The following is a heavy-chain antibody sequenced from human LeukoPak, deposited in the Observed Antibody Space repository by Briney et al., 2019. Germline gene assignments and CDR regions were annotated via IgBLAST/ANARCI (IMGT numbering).Heavy chain of an antibody. CDR2: IIPIFGTA. V-gene: IGHV1-69*05. CDR1: GGTFSSYA. J-gene: IGHJ5*02. CDR3: ARDGLEWLLYRYNWFDP. D-gene: IGHD3-3*01. Sequence: SVKVSCKASGGTFSSYAISWVRQAPGQGLEWMGGIIPIFGTANYAQKFQGRVTMTRDTSTSTVYMELSSLRSEDTAVYYCARDGLEWLLYRYNWFDPWGQGTLVTVSS.